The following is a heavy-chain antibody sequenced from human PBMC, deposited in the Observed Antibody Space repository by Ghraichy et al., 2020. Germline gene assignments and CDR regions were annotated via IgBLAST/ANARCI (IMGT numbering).Heavy chain of an antibody. D-gene: IGHD2-21*02. J-gene: IGHJ5*02. CDR2: IYYSGST. CDR3: ARVGYCGGDCYLDP. Sequence: ESLNISCTVSGGSISSSSYYWGWIRQPPGKGLEWIGSIYYSGSTYYNPSLKSRVTISVDTSKNQFSLKLSSVTAADTAVYYCARVGYCGGDCYLDPWGQGTLVTVSS. CDR1: GGSISSSSYY. V-gene: IGHV4-39*07.